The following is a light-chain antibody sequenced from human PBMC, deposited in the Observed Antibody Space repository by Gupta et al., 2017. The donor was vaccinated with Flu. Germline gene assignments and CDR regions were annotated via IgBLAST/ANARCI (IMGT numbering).Light chain of an antibody. CDR3: LLTDGGHWV. CDR2: DTT. V-gene: IGLV7-46*01. Sequence: QAGEPLEPSLTVSPGGTVTPTCAPSTGAVTSGHYPHWVQQKPGHDPRTLIYDTTNKHAWTPAPFSVSCSGGQAALTLSGAQSEDEDDYYCLLTDGGHWVFGGGTRLTVL. J-gene: IGLJ3*02. CDR1: TGAVTSGHY.